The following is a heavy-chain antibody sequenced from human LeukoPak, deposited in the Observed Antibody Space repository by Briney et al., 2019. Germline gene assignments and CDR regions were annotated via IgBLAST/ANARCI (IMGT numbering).Heavy chain of an antibody. CDR3: AGRGEVAGLWSY. V-gene: IGHV3-30*02. D-gene: IGHD6-19*01. CDR1: GFTFRNYN. Sequence: GGSLRLSCAASGFTFRNYNMHWVRQPPGKGLGWVAFIRKDGGNKNYADSVKGRFTISRDNSKHTLYLQMDSLRAEDTAVYYCAGRGEVAGLWSYWGQGTLVTVSS. J-gene: IGHJ4*02. CDR2: IRKDGGNK.